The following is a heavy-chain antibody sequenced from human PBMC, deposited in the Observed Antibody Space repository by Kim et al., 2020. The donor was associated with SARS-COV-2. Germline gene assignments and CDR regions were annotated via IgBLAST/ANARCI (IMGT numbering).Heavy chain of an antibody. CDR2: INPNSGGT. Sequence: ASVKVSCKASGYTFTGYYIHWVRQAPGHGLEWMGRINPNSGGTNYAQNFQGRVTMTRDTSISTAYMELPTLRSDDTAVYYCARATRNDDLSGLWGQGTLVIVSS. CDR3: ARATRNDDLSGL. CDR1: GYTFTGYY. J-gene: IGHJ4*02. V-gene: IGHV1-2*06. D-gene: IGHD1-1*01.